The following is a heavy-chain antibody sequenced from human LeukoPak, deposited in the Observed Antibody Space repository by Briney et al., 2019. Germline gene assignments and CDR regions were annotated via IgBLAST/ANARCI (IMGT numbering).Heavy chain of an antibody. V-gene: IGHV1-2*06. D-gene: IGHD2-15*01. CDR1: GYTFTDSY. CDR2: INPNSGDP. CDR3: ARGGGFQPHFDY. J-gene: IGHJ4*02. Sequence: ASVKVSCKTSGYTFTDSYIHWVRQAPGQGLEWMGRINPNSGDPNYPQKFQGRVTMTRDTSASTAYMELSSLRSEDMAVYYCARGGGFQPHFDYWGQGTLVTVSS.